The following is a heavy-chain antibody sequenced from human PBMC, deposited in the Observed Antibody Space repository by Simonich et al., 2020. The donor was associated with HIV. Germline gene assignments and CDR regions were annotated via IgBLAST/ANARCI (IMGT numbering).Heavy chain of an antibody. CDR2: VKHSGST. CDR1: GGSFSYY. J-gene: IGHJ3*02. Sequence: QVQLQQWGAGLLKPSETLSLTCAVFGGSFSYYCSWVRQPPGKGLEWIWEVKHSGSTKYNPSLRSRVSISVGTSKNQFSLKLSSVTAADTAVYYCARAGLTMVRGVPGAFDIWGQGTMVTVSS. D-gene: IGHD3-10*01. CDR3: ARAGLTMVRGVPGAFDI. V-gene: IGHV4-34*02.